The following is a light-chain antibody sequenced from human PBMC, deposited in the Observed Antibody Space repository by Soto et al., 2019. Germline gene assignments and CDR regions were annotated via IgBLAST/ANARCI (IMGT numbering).Light chain of an antibody. V-gene: IGKV3-20*01. Sequence: EIVLTQSPGTLSLSPGERATLSCRASQSVSNYLVWYQQKPGQAPRLLIYGASSRATGIPDRFSGSGSGTDLAVYFCGLETDDVGVYLCRQFGGWRQAFGVGIKV. CDR2: GAS. J-gene: IGKJ4*02. CDR3: RQFGGWRQA. CDR1: QSVSNY.